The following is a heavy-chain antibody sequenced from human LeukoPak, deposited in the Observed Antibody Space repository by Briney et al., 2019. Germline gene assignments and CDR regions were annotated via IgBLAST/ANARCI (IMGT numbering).Heavy chain of an antibody. CDR3: SAGPFDF. Sequence: GGSLRLSCAASGFAFNTYAMQWFRQAPGKGLEWVAIVSYDEGDKFYAASVKGRFTISRDNSKNMLYLQMNSLRTEDTALYYCSAGPFDFWGPGILVTVSS. V-gene: IGHV3-30*04. J-gene: IGHJ4*02. CDR1: GFAFNTYA. CDR2: VSYDEGDK. D-gene: IGHD1-14*01.